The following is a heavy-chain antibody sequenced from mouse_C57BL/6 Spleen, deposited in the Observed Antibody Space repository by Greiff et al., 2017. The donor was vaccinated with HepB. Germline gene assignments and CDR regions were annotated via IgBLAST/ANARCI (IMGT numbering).Heavy chain of an antibody. CDR2: INPGSGGT. V-gene: IGHV1-54*01. J-gene: IGHJ2*01. CDR3: ARGTVVATDY. D-gene: IGHD1-1*01. CDR1: GYAFTNYL. Sequence: VQLQQSGAELVRPGTSVKVSCKASGYAFTNYLIEWVKQRPGQGLEWIGVINPGSGGTNYNEKFKGKATLTADKSSSTAYMQLSSLTSEDSAVYFCARGTVVATDYWGQGTTLTVSS.